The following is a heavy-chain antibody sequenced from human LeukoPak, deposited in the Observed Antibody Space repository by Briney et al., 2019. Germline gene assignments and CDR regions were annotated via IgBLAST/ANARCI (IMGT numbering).Heavy chain of an antibody. J-gene: IGHJ4*02. Sequence: SVKVSCKASGGTFSSYAISWVRQAPGQGLEWMGRIIPIFGTANYAQKFQGRVTITTDESTSTAYMELSSLRSEDTAVYYCARPAGGMATNPGLYWGQGTLVTVSS. V-gene: IGHV1-69*05. CDR2: IIPIFGTA. CDR1: GGTFSSYA. CDR3: ARPAGGMATNPGLY. D-gene: IGHD5-24*01.